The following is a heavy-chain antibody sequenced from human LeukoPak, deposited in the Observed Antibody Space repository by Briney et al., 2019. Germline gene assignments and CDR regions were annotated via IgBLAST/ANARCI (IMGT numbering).Heavy chain of an antibody. J-gene: IGHJ4*02. D-gene: IGHD3-3*01. CDR1: GFTFSSYA. Sequence: GGSLRLSGAASGFTFSSYALSWVRQTPGKGLEWVSTISGSGGSTYYADSVKGRFTISRDTSKNTMYLRMNSLRAEDTAVYYCAKDGHFDFWSGSYHIDYWGQGTLVTVSS. CDR2: ISGSGGST. V-gene: IGHV3-23*01. CDR3: AKDGHFDFWSGSYHIDY.